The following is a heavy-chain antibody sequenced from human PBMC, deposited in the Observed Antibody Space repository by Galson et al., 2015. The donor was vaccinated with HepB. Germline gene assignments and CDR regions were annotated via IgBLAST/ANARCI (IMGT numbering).Heavy chain of an antibody. V-gene: IGHV1-18*01. CDR3: ARGYCSGGSCHSYYPVYYFDY. Sequence: SVKVSCKASGYTFTSYGISWVRQGPGQGLEWMGWISAYNGNTNYAQKLQGRVTMTTDTSTSTAYMELRSLRSDDTAVYYCARGYCSGGSCHSYYPVYYFDYWGQGTLVTVSS. CDR1: GYTFTSYG. J-gene: IGHJ4*02. CDR2: ISAYNGNT. D-gene: IGHD2-15*01.